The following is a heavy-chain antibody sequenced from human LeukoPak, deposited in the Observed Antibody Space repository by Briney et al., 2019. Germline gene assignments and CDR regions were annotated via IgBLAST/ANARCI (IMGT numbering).Heavy chain of an antibody. J-gene: IGHJ4*02. CDR2: IYPGDSDT. CDR3: ARLPDSRGDYASHDY. CDR1: GYSFTSYW. D-gene: IGHD4-17*01. Sequence: GESLKISCKGSGYSFTSYWIGWVRQMPGKGLEWMGIIYPGDSDTRYSPSSQGQVTISADKSISTAYLQWSSLKASDTAMYYCARLPDSRGDYASHDYWGQGTLVTVSS. V-gene: IGHV5-51*01.